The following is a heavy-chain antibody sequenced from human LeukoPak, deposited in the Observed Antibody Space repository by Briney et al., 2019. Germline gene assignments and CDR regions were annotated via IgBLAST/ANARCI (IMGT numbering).Heavy chain of an antibody. D-gene: IGHD3-3*02. Sequence: SQTLSLTCAISGDSVSSNSAAWNWIRQSPSRGLEWLGRTYYRSKWYNDYAVSVKSRITINPDTSKNQFSLQLNSVTPEGTAVYYCARAGSGQQFWYYYYYGMDVWGQGTTVTVSS. V-gene: IGHV6-1*01. CDR2: TYYRSKWYN. CDR1: GDSVSSNSAA. CDR3: ARAGSGQQFWYYYYYGMDV. J-gene: IGHJ6*02.